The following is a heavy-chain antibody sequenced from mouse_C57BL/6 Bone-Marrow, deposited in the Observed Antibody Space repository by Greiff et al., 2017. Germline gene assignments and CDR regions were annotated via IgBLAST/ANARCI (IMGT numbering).Heavy chain of an antibody. Sequence: QVQLQQPGAELVRPGSSVKLSCKASGYTFTSYWMDWVKQRPGQGLEWIGNIYPSDSETHYNQKFKDKATLTVDKSSSTAYMQLSSLTSEDSAVDYCARDYYGYYFDYWGQGTTLTVSS. D-gene: IGHD1-1*01. CDR2: IYPSDSET. J-gene: IGHJ2*01. CDR1: GYTFTSYW. V-gene: IGHV1-61*01. CDR3: ARDYYGYYFDY.